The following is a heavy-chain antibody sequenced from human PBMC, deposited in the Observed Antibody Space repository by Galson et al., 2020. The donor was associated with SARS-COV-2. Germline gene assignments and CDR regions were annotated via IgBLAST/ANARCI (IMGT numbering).Heavy chain of an antibody. CDR2: IYYSGST. CDR1: GGSISSGGYY. J-gene: IGHJ6*02. Sequence: SETLSLTCTVSGGSISSGGYYWSWIRQHPGKGLEWIGYIYYSGSTYYNPSLKSRVTISVDTSKNQFSLKLSSVTAADTAVYYCAREGVLRYFDWSPYYYGMDVWGQGTTVTFSS. D-gene: IGHD3-9*01. V-gene: IGHV4-31*03. CDR3: AREGVLRYFDWSPYYYGMDV.